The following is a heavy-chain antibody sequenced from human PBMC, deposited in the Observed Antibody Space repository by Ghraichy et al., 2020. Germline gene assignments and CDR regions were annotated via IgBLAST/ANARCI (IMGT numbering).Heavy chain of an antibody. J-gene: IGHJ6*02. Sequence: GGSLRLSCAASGFTVSNSYMTWVRQGPGKGLDWVSQIYGSGSTYYADSLKARFTISRDDSDNKVYLQLSSLRAEDTAVYYCARRGSSSHYGMDVWGQGTTVTVSS. CDR1: GFTVSNSY. CDR3: ARRGSSSHYGMDV. CDR2: IYGSGST. V-gene: IGHV3-53*01. D-gene: IGHD6-19*01.